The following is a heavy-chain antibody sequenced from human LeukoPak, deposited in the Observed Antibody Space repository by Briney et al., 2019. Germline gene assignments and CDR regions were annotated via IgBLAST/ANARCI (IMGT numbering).Heavy chain of an antibody. CDR1: GFSLRSSE. V-gene: IGHV3-48*03. J-gene: IGHJ5*02. Sequence: GGSLRLPCAASGFSLRSSEMNWVRQAPGKGPEWVAHINSADNVEYYTDSVRGRFTMSRDNAKDLLYLQMNSLRDEDTAVYYCARDTVNGPFVISLDLWGQGVLVTVSS. D-gene: IGHD2-8*01. CDR3: ARDTVNGPFVISLDL. CDR2: INSADNVE.